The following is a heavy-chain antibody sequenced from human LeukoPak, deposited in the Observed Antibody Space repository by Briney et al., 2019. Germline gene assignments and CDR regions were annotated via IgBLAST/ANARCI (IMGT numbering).Heavy chain of an antibody. J-gene: IGHJ5*02. CDR2: INPNSGGT. D-gene: IGHD3-10*01. CDR1: GYTFTGYY. Sequence: ASVKVSCKASGYTFTGYYMHWVRQAPGRGLEWMGWINPNSGGTNYAQKFQGWVTMTRDTSISTAYMELSRLRSDDTAVYYCARAGKLLWFGELFPSHNWFDPWGQGTLVTVSS. V-gene: IGHV1-2*04. CDR3: ARAGKLLWFGELFPSHNWFDP.